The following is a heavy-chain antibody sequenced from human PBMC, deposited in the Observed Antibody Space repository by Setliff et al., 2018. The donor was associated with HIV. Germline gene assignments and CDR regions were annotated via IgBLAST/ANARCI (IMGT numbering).Heavy chain of an antibody. Sequence: ASVKVSCKASGYTFNNYGISWVRQAPGQGLEWMGWISSDNGNTIYAQKFQGRVAMTIDTSTSTAHMELRSLTSDDTAVYYCARLSCTDGNCFPYNWFDPWGQGTLVTVSS. CDR1: GYTFNNYG. V-gene: IGHV1-18*01. CDR3: ARLSCTDGNCFPYNWFDP. J-gene: IGHJ5*02. D-gene: IGHD2-15*01. CDR2: ISSDNGNT.